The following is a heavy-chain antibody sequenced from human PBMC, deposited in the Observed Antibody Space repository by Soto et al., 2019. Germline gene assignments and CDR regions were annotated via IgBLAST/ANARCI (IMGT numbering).Heavy chain of an antibody. J-gene: IGHJ3*02. Sequence: SETLSLTCAVSGYSISSGYYWGWIRQPPGKGLEWIGSLYHSGSANYNPSLKSRVTIAVDKSKSQFSLKLSSVTAADTAVYYCATDYGDYVGAFHIWGQGTMVTVSS. D-gene: IGHD4-17*01. CDR2: LYHSGSA. CDR1: GYSISSGYY. V-gene: IGHV4-38-2*02. CDR3: ATDYGDYVGAFHI.